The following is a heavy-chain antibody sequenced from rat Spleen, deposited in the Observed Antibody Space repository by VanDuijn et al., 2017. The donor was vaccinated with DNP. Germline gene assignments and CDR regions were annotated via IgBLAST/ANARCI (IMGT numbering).Heavy chain of an antibody. CDR1: GFTFSDYN. CDR3: ASLDYYSGLDY. CDR2: ISYDGSST. J-gene: IGHJ2*01. V-gene: IGHV5-7*01. Sequence: EVQLVESGGGLVQPGRSLKLSCAASGFTFSDYNMAWVRQAPKKGLEWVATISYDGSSTYYRDSVKGRFTISRDNAKSTLYLQIDSLRSEDTATYYCASLDYYSGLDYWGQGVMVTVSS. D-gene: IGHD1-1*01.